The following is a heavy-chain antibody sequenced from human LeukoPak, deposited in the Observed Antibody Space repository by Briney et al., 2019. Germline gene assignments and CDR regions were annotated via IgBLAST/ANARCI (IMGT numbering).Heavy chain of an antibody. CDR2: IHYDGGFD. J-gene: IGHJ3*01. CDR1: GVTFNGSG. V-gene: IGHV3-30*02. D-gene: IGHD3-10*01. Sequence: GGSLRLSCEASGVTFNGSGIHWVRQAPGKGLEWVAFIHYDGGFDYYLDSVKGRFTVSRDSSKNIVYLQMDDLRDEDTAVYYFARDKVRGIVWGAADDALDVWGQGTMVTVSS. CDR3: ARDKVRGIVWGAADDALDV.